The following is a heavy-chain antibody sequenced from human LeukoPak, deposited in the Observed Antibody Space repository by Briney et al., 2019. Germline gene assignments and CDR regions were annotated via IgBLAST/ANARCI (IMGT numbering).Heavy chain of an antibody. CDR2: IYYSGST. J-gene: IGHJ5*02. V-gene: IGHV4-39*07. Sequence: PSETLSLTCTVSGGSNGSSNYYWGWIRQPPGKGLEWIGSIYYSGSTYYNPSLKSRVTISVDTSKNQFSLKLSSVTAADTAVYYCARPSEQWLGGALDPWGQGTLVTVSS. CDR3: ARPSEQWLGGALDP. CDR1: GGSNGSSNYY. D-gene: IGHD6-19*01.